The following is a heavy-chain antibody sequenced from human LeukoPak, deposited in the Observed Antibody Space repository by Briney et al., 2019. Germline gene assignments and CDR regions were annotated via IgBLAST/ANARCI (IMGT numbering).Heavy chain of an antibody. CDR1: GFTFSGSA. D-gene: IGHD5-24*01. Sequence: GGSLRLPCAASGFTFSGSAMSWVRQAPGKGLDWVSLISSTGGNSYYADSVKGRFTISRDNSKDTLYLQMDSLRAEDTAIYYCARDIQLSTWGLGTKVTVSS. V-gene: IGHV3-23*01. CDR3: ARDIQLST. CDR2: ISSTGGNS. J-gene: IGHJ3*01.